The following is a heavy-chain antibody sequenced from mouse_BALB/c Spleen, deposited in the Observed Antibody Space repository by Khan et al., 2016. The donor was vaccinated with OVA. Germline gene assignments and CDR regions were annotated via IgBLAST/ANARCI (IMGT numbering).Heavy chain of an antibody. D-gene: IGHD2-14*01. J-gene: IGHJ3*01. Sequence: VQLQESGAELVRPGSSVKISCKASGYAFSNYLMNWVKQGPGQGLEWIGQIYPGDGNTNYNGMFKDKATLTADKSSSTAYMQLSSLTSEDSAVCFYEGSGYDYFAYWGQGTLVTVSA. CDR3: EGSGYDYFAY. CDR1: GYAFSNYL. V-gene: IGHV1-80*01. CDR2: IYPGDGNT.